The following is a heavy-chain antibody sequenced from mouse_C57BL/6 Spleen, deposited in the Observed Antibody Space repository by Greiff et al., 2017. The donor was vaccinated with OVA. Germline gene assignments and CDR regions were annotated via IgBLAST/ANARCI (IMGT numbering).Heavy chain of an antibody. V-gene: IGHV5-17*01. CDR1: GFTFSDYG. CDR3: ARDDGYYNFDY. CDR2: ISSGSSTI. J-gene: IGHJ2*01. D-gene: IGHD2-3*01. Sequence: EVKLMESGGGLVQPGGSLNLSCAASGFTFSDYGMHWVRQAPEKGLEWVAYISSGSSTIYYADTVKGRFTISRDNAKNTLFLQMTSLRSEDTAMYYCARDDGYYNFDYWGQGTTLTVSS.